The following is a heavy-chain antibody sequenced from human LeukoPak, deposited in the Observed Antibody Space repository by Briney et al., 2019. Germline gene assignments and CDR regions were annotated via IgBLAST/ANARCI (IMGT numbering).Heavy chain of an antibody. J-gene: IGHJ5*02. V-gene: IGHV3-30*02. CDR1: GFTFSSYG. D-gene: IGHD6-13*01. Sequence: GGSLRLSCAASGFTFSSYGMHWVRQAPGKGLEWVAFIRYDGSNKYYADSVKGRFTISRDNSKNTLYLQMNSLRAEDTAVYYCAKKSIAAAVFWFDPWGQGTLVTVSS. CDR3: AKKSIAAAVFWFDP. CDR2: IRYDGSNK.